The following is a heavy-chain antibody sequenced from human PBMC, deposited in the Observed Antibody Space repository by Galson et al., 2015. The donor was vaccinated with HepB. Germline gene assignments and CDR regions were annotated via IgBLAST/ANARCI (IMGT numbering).Heavy chain of an antibody. V-gene: IGHV1-69*13. CDR2: IIPIFGTA. CDR3: AGSYSGYDDGGFDY. Sequence: SVKVSCKASGGTFSSYAISWVRQAPGQGLEWMGGIIPIFGTANYAQKFQGRVTITADESTSTAYMELSSLRSEDTAVYYCAGSYSGYDDGGFDYWGQGTLVTVSS. CDR1: GGTFSSYA. J-gene: IGHJ4*02. D-gene: IGHD5-12*01.